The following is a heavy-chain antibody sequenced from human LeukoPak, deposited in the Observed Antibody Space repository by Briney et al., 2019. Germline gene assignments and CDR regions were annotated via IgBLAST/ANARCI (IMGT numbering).Heavy chain of an antibody. D-gene: IGHD6-19*01. CDR1: GFTFSSYA. CDR3: ARDRAPSSGWQAPGDGMDV. Sequence: PGRSLRLSCAASGFTFSSYAMHWVRQAPGKGLEWVAVISYDGSNKYYADSVKGRFTISRDNSKNTLYLQMNSLRAEDTAVYYCARDRAPSSGWQAPGDGMDVWGQGTTVTVSS. J-gene: IGHJ6*02. CDR2: ISYDGSNK. V-gene: IGHV3-30-3*01.